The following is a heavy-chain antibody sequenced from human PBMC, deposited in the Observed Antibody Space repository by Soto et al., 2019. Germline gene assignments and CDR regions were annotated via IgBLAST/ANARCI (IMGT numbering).Heavy chain of an antibody. J-gene: IGHJ4*02. CDR1: GFTFSSYG. D-gene: IGHD6-13*01. CDR2: IWYDGSNK. Sequence: GGSLRLSCAASGFTFSSYGMHWVRQAPGKGLEWVAVIWYDGSNKYYADSVKGRFTISRDNSKNTLYLQMNSLRAEDTAVYYCAREGAAAAGDYCGQGTPVTVSS. CDR3: AREGAAAAGDY. V-gene: IGHV3-33*01.